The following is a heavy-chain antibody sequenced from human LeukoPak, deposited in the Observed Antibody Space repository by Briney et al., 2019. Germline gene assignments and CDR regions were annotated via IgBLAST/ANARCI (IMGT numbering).Heavy chain of an antibody. Sequence: SVKVSCKASGGTFSSYAISWVRQAPGQGLEWMGRIIPIFGTANYAQKFQGRVTITADESTSTAYMELSSLRSEDTAVYYCARLVGLLGDAFDIWGQGTMVTVSS. CDR3: ARLVGLLGDAFDI. J-gene: IGHJ3*02. V-gene: IGHV1-69*15. D-gene: IGHD1-26*01. CDR1: GGTFSSYA. CDR2: IIPIFGTA.